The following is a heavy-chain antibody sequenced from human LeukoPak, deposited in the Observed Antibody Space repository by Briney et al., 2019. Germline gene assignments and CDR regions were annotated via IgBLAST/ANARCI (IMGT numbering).Heavy chain of an antibody. CDR1: GGSFSGYY. Sequence: SETLSLTCAVYGGSFSGYYWSWIRQPPRKGLEWIGEINHSGSTNYNPSLKSRVTISVDTSKNQFSLKLSSVTAADTAVYYCARGRRITMIVVVIGHHAFDIWGQGTMVTVSS. D-gene: IGHD3-22*01. CDR3: ARGRRITMIVVVIGHHAFDI. V-gene: IGHV4-34*01. CDR2: INHSGST. J-gene: IGHJ3*02.